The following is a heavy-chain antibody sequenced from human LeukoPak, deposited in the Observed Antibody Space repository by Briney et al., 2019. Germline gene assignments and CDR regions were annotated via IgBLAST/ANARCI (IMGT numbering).Heavy chain of an antibody. CDR1: GFTFSSYS. Sequence: GGSLRLSCAASGFTFSSYSMNWVRQAPGKGLEWVSAISGSGGSTYYADSVKGRFTISRDNSKNTLYLQMNSLRAEDTAVYYCAKIASSSLTFDYWGQGTLVTVSS. V-gene: IGHV3-23*01. CDR3: AKIASSSLTFDY. D-gene: IGHD6-13*01. CDR2: ISGSGGST. J-gene: IGHJ4*02.